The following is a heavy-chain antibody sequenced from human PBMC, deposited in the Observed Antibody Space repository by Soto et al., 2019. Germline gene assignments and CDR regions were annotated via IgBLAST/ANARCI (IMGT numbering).Heavy chain of an antibody. J-gene: IGHJ6*02. CDR1: GFTFSTYT. V-gene: IGHV3-21*01. Sequence: GGSLRLSCRSSGFTFSTYTMNWGRQAPGKGLEWVSGIRGFSPYTFYAESVKGRFTISRDNAKNSLFLQMNSLRAEDTAVYYCARDRGYDAHDFYYNAMDVWGQGTTVTVSS. D-gene: IGHD2-15*01. CDR3: ARDRGYDAHDFYYNAMDV. CDR2: IRGFSPYT.